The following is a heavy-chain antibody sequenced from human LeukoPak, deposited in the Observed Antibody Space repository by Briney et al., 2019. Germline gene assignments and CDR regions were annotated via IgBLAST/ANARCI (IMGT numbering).Heavy chain of an antibody. CDR1: GVSISTYY. D-gene: IGHD1-14*01. J-gene: IGHJ3*01. V-gene: IGHV4-59*01. CDR2: IYYSGNT. Sequence: SETLSLTCTVSGVSISTYYWSWLRQPPGKGLEWIGYIYYSGNTNCNPSLNSRLTISVDTSKNQFSLNLSSVTAADTAVYYCARVGTYAFDVWGQGTMVTVSS. CDR3: ARVGTYAFDV.